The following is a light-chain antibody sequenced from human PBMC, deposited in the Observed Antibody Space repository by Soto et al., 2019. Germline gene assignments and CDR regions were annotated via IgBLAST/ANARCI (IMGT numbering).Light chain of an antibody. CDR1: SSDVGGYNY. V-gene: IGLV2-14*01. CDR2: DVS. J-gene: IGLJ1*01. Sequence: QSALTQPASVSGSPGQSITISCTGTSSDVGGYNYVSWYQQHPGNAPKLMIYDVSNRPSGVSNRFSGSKSGNTASLTISVLQAEDEADYYCSSYTSSSTGVFGTGTKVTVL. CDR3: SSYTSSSTGV.